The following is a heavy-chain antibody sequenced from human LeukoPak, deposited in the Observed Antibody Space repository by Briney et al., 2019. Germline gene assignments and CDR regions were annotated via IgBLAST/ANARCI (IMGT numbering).Heavy chain of an antibody. CDR3: AREMATSFDY. V-gene: IGHV4-61*02. CDR2: IYTSGST. CDR1: GGSISSGSYY. Sequence: SETLSLTCTVSGGSISSGSYYWSWIRQPAGKGLEWIGRIYTSGSTNYNPSLKSRVTISVDTSENQFSLKLSSVTAADTAVYYCAREMATSFDYWGQGTLVTVSS. D-gene: IGHD5-24*01. J-gene: IGHJ4*02.